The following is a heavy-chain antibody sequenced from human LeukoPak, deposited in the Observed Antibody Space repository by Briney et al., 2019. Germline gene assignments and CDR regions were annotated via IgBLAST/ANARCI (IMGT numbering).Heavy chain of an antibody. CDR3: ARVPYYYDSSGYSGRKHYYYYYGMDV. J-gene: IGHJ6*02. V-gene: IGHV3-23*01. Sequence: PGGSLKLSCVGSGFTFRSHAMSWVRQAPEKGLEFVSGIYENGGTTYYADSVKGRFSISRDNSKNSLYLQMNSLRAEDTAVYYCARVPYYYDSSGYSGRKHYYYYYGMDVWGQGTTVTVSS. D-gene: IGHD3-22*01. CDR2: IYENGGTT. CDR1: GFTFRSHA.